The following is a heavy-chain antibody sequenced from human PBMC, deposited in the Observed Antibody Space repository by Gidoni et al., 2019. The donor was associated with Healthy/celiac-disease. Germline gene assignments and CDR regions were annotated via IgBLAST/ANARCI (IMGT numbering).Heavy chain of an antibody. V-gene: IGHV4-30-4*01. J-gene: IGHJ4*02. Sequence: QVQLQETCPGLVKPSQTLSPPCTVSAGSLSSGVYYWSWIRQHPGKGLEWIWYIYYIVSTYYNQSLKIRVTISIDTSKNQFSLKLSSVTAADTDVYYCAAQGRGRWLQIYYFDYWGQGTLVTVSS. D-gene: IGHD5-12*01. CDR3: AAQGRGRWLQIYYFDY. CDR1: AGSLSSGVYY. CDR2: IYYIVST.